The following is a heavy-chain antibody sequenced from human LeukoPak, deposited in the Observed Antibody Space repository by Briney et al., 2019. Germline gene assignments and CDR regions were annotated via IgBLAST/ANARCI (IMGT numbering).Heavy chain of an antibody. CDR2: INAGNGSP. V-gene: IGHV1-3*01. D-gene: IGHD3-10*01. J-gene: IGHJ4*02. CDR1: GYTLTRYP. Sequence: ASVTVSCKASGYTLTRYPMQWVRQAPGQRLEWMGWINAGNGSPKYSQKFQGRVSITRDTSASVVYMDLSSLTSEDTAVYYCARGNDPDYWGQGTLVTVSS. CDR3: ARGNDPDY.